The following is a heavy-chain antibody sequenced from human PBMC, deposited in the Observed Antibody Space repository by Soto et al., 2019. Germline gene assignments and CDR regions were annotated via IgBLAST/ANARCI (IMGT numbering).Heavy chain of an antibody. J-gene: IGHJ5*02. CDR3: AKDISFDTSAYSS. CDR2: LSGAGTTT. D-gene: IGHD3-22*01. Sequence: EVQLLESGGGLVQPGGSLRLSCTASGFTFSTYGMSWVRQAPGKGLEWVSSLSGAGTTTYYIDSVKGRFTISRDNSRNTLSLQMNSLRTEDTAIYYCAKDISFDTSAYSSWGQGILVAVSS. V-gene: IGHV3-23*01. CDR1: GFTFSTYG.